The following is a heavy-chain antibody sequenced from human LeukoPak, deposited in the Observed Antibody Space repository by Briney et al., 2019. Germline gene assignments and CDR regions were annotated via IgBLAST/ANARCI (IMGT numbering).Heavy chain of an antibody. Sequence: PGGSLRLSCAASGFTVSSNYMSWVRQAPGKGLEWVSVFYSGGSRYYADPVRGRFTISRDNSQNTVYLQMNSLRAEDTAVYYCAKVGYSYGLRRAIDYWGQGTLVTVSS. CDR3: AKVGYSYGLRRAIDY. V-gene: IGHV3-53*05. J-gene: IGHJ4*02. CDR2: FYSGGSR. D-gene: IGHD5-18*01. CDR1: GFTVSSNY.